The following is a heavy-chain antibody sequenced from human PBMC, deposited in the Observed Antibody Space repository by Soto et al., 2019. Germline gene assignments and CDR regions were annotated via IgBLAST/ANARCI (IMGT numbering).Heavy chain of an antibody. CDR3: AKDRAMTTVTNYYYYGMDV. V-gene: IGHV3-23*01. D-gene: IGHD4-4*01. Sequence: GGSLRLSCAASGFTFSSYAMSWVRQAPGKGLEWVSAISGSGGSTYYADSVKGRFTISRDNSKNTLYLQMNSLRAEDTAVYYCAKDRAMTTVTNYYYYGMDVWGQGTTVTVSS. CDR2: ISGSGGST. CDR1: GFTFSSYA. J-gene: IGHJ6*02.